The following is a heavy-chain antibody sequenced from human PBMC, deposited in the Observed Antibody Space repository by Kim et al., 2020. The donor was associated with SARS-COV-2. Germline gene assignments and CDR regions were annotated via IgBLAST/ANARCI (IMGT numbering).Heavy chain of an antibody. J-gene: IGHJ4*02. CDR1: GYTFTSYA. CDR2: INAGNGNT. V-gene: IGHV1-3*01. Sequence: ASVKVSCKASGYTFTSYAMHWVRQAPGQRLEWRGWINAGNGNTKYSQKFQGRVTITRDTSASTAYMELSSLRSEDTAVYYCARSSNLITIFGVVIIPREGYFAYWGQGTLVTVSS. D-gene: IGHD3-3*01. CDR3: ARSSNLITIFGVVIIPREGYFAY.